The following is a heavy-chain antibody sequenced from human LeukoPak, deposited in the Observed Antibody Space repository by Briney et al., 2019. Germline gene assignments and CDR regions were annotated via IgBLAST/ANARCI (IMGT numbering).Heavy chain of an antibody. J-gene: IGHJ3*02. CDR1: GFTFSNYY. V-gene: IGHV3-7*01. Sequence: GGSLRLSCAASGFTFSNYYMTWVRQAPGEGLEWVANINQDGSKTSYVDSMKGRFTISRDNAKNTLSLEMNSLRAEDTALYKCVKDRAFNTNWLGVFDIWGQGTMVAVSS. CDR2: INQDGSKT. D-gene: IGHD1-1*01. CDR3: VKDRAFNTNWLGVFDI.